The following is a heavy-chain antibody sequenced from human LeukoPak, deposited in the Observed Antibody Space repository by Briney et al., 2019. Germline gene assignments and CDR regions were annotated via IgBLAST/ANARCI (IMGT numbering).Heavy chain of an antibody. D-gene: IGHD2-21*01. V-gene: IGHV3-30*18. Sequence: GGSLRLSCAASGFTFSSYGMHWVRQAPGKGLEWVAVISYDGSNKYYADSVKGRFTISRDNSKNTLYLQVNSLRAEDTAVYYCAKAYCGGDCYSRLYYFDYWGQGTLVTVSS. CDR2: ISYDGSNK. CDR3: AKAYCGGDCYSRLYYFDY. CDR1: GFTFSSYG. J-gene: IGHJ4*02.